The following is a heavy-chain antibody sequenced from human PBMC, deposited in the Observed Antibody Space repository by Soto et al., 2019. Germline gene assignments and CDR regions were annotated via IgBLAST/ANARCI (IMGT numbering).Heavy chain of an antibody. V-gene: IGHV1-69*01. D-gene: IGHD5-12*01. CDR1: GGGNLRDYR. CDR2: IIPNLGSA. Sequence: QVQLVQSGAEVKEPGSSVKVSCKASGGGNLRDYRTTWVRRAPGQGLEWMGGIIPNLGSANYAQNFQGRVTVTADESTNTVYMELRSLRSDDTAVYYCARGSDGYNFGAVYWGPGTPVTVSS. CDR3: ARGSDGYNFGAVY. J-gene: IGHJ4*02.